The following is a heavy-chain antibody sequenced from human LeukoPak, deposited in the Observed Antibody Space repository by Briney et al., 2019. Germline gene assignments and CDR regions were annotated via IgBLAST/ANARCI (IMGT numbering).Heavy chain of an antibody. V-gene: IGHV3-21*04. CDR3: ARDVSPSSFYCSGGSCPNWFDP. CDR2: ISSSSSYI. D-gene: IGHD2-15*01. J-gene: IGHJ5*02. CDR1: GFTFSSYS. Sequence: GGSLRLSCAASGFTFSSYSMNWVRQAPGKGLEWVSSISSSSSYIYYADSVKGRFTISRDNAKNSLYLQMNSLRAEDTAVYYCARDVSPSSFYCSGGSCPNWFDPWGQGTLVTVSS.